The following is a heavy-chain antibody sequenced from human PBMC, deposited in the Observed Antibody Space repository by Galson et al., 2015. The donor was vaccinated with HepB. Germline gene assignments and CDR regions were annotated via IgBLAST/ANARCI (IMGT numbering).Heavy chain of an antibody. CDR3: ARALSGYRSTWTYYFDY. CDR1: GDSVSNNSAA. CDR2: TYYRSKWFN. V-gene: IGHV6-1*01. J-gene: IGHJ4*02. D-gene: IGHD6-13*01. Sequence: ISGDSVSNNSAAWNWIRQSPSRGLEWLGRTYYRSKWFNDYAVSVKSRIMINADTSKNQFSLQLNSVTPDDTAVYYCARALSGYRSTWTYYFDYWGQGSLVTVSS.